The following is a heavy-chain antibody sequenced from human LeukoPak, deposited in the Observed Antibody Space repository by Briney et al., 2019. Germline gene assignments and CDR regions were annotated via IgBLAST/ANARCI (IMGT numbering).Heavy chain of an antibody. CDR3: ARLSTVTTSFDY. CDR2: IYTSGST. Sequence: SETLSLTCTVSDGSISSSSYYWSWIRQPAGKGLEYIGRIYTSGSTSYNPSLKSRVTISVDTSKNQFSLKLSSVTAADTAVYYCARLSTVTTSFDYWGQGTLVTVSS. J-gene: IGHJ4*02. D-gene: IGHD4-11*01. CDR1: DGSISSSSYY. V-gene: IGHV4-61*02.